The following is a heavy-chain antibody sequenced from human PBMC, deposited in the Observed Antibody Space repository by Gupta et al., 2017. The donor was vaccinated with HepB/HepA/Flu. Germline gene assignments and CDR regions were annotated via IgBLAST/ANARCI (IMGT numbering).Heavy chain of an antibody. CDR1: GGSISNYY. J-gene: IGHJ5*02. CDR3: ARETGSSRWEQGTVNWFDP. Sequence: QVQLQESGPGLVKPSETLSLTCSVSGGSISNYYWSWIRQPPGKGLEWIGYIYYSGSTNYNPSLKSRGTMSVDTSKNKFSLKLSSVTAAETAFYYCARETGSSRWEQGTVNWFDPWGQGTLVIVSS. D-gene: IGHD1-26*01. V-gene: IGHV4-59*01. CDR2: IYYSGST.